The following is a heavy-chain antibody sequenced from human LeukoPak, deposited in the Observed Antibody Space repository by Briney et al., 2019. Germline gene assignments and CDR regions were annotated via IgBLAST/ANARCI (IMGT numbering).Heavy chain of an antibody. CDR3: ARYCSDGSCYSRAFDY. J-gene: IGHJ4*02. Sequence: SETLSLTCTVSPDSTTSNFWSWVRQPPGKGLEWIGEIHRSGSTNYNPSLQSRVTISVDTSKNQFSLKVTSVTAADTAVYYCARYCSDGSCYSRAFDYWGQGTPVTVSS. CDR2: IHRSGST. D-gene: IGHD2-15*01. CDR1: PDSTTSNF. V-gene: IGHV4-59*01.